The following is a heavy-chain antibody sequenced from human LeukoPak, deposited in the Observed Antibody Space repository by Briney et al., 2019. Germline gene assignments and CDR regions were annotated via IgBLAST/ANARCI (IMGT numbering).Heavy chain of an antibody. CDR1: GGSSTSYY. CDR2: TYSSGST. Sequence: SETLSLTCTVPGGSSTSYYWSWIRQPAGKGVEWIGRTYSSGSTNYNPSLKSRVTMSLDTSKNQVSLKLTSVTAADTAVYYCARASSGYYYGWGQGNLVTVSS. D-gene: IGHD3-22*01. J-gene: IGHJ4*02. CDR3: ARASSGYYYG. V-gene: IGHV4-4*07.